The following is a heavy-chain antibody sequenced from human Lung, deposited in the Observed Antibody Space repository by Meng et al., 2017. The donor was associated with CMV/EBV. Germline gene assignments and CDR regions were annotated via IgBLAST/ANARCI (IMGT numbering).Heavy chain of an antibody. D-gene: IGHD1-26*01. CDR3: ARVEVGITSGDY. CDR1: VYTFTNYG. J-gene: IGHJ4*02. CDR2: INAYNGDT. V-gene: IGHV1-18*01. Sequence: ARLVKAGGEVKKLGASVKVSCKASVYTFTNYGITWVRQAPGQGLEWMGWINAYNGDTNYAQTLQGRVTMTTDTSTSTAYMELRSLRSDDTAVYYCARVEVGITSGDYWGQGTLVTVSS.